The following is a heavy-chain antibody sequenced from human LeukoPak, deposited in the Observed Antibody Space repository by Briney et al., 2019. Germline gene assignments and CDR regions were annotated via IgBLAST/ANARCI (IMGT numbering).Heavy chain of an antibody. D-gene: IGHD1-26*01. V-gene: IGHV1-8*01. CDR3: ARVPYVGSYYGRYYFDY. CDR2: VNPNSGNT. Sequence: ASVKVSCKASGYTFTSYDINWVRQATGQGLERMGWVNPNSGNTGYAQKFQGRVTMTRNTTISTAYMELRSLRSEDTAVYYCARVPYVGSYYGRYYFDYWGQGTLVTVSS. J-gene: IGHJ4*02. CDR1: GYTFTSYD.